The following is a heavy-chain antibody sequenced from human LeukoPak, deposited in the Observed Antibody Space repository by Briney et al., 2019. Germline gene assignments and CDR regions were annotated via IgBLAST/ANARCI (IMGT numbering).Heavy chain of an antibody. D-gene: IGHD6-19*01. V-gene: IGHV3-30-3*01. Sequence: GGSLRLSCAASGFTFSSYAMHWVRQAPGKGLEWVAVISYDGSNKYYADSVKGRFTISRDKSKNTLYLQMNSLRAEDTAVYYCASRGIAVAGTWDWFDPWGQGTLVTVSS. CDR2: ISYDGSNK. CDR3: ASRGIAVAGTWDWFDP. J-gene: IGHJ5*02. CDR1: GFTFSSYA.